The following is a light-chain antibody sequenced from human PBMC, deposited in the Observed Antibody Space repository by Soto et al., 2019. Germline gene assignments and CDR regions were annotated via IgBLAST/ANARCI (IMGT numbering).Light chain of an antibody. CDR2: GAS. V-gene: IGKV1-27*01. Sequence: DIEMTQSPSSLAASVGDRVTISGRASQGIAHYLAWYQQKPCKAPKLLIFGASTLPSGVSSRFTGSGSGTDFTLTISSLAPDDVAIDYCQNCSRVQFSFGPGTKVDIK. CDR1: QGIAHY. J-gene: IGKJ3*01. CDR3: QNCSRVQFS.